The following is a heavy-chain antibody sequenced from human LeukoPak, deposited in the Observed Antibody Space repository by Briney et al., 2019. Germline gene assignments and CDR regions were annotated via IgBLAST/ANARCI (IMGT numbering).Heavy chain of an antibody. V-gene: IGHV3-21*01. CDR3: ARIRAKDYYDSSGYYPIFDY. J-gene: IGHJ4*02. D-gene: IGHD3-22*01. CDR1: GFTFSSYS. CDR2: ISSSSSYI. Sequence: GGSLRLSCAASGFTFSSYSMNWVRQAPGKGLEWVSSISSSSSYIYYADSVKGRFTISRDNAKNSLYLQMNSLRAEDTAVYYCARIRAKDYYDSSGYYPIFDYWGQGTLVTVSS.